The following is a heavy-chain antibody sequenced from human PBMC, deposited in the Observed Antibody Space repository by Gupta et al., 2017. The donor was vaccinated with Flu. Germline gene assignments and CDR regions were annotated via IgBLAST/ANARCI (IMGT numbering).Heavy chain of an antibody. CDR3: TRDPEWGAIDM. D-gene: IGHD3-3*01. V-gene: IGHV3-7*01. J-gene: IGHJ3*02. CDR2: IKASGDGV. Sequence: WVRQGPEKGLETVDMIKASGDGVYYKESVRGRFTISRDNAKNYLALEMNSLRAEDTAVYYCTRDPEWGAIDMWGQGTLVTVSS.